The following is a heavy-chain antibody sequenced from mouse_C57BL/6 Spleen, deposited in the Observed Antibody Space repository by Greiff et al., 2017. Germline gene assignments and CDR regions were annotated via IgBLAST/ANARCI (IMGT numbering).Heavy chain of an antibody. CDR3: ARENDYYGSSGDY. Sequence: VQLQQPGAELVKPGASVKLSCKASGYTFTSYWMHWVKQRPGRGLEWIGRIDPKSGGTKYNEKFKSKATLTVDKPSSTADMQLSSLTSEDSAVYYCARENDYYGSSGDYWGQGTTLTVSS. D-gene: IGHD1-1*01. V-gene: IGHV1-72*01. CDR1: GYTFTSYW. CDR2: IDPKSGGT. J-gene: IGHJ2*01.